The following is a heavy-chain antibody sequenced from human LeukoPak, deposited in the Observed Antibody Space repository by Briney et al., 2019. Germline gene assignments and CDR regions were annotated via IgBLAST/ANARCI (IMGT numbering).Heavy chain of an antibody. CDR2: IYTSGST. CDR1: GGSISSYY. V-gene: IGHV4-4*07. CDR3: ARGLPVWLPDYYYYMDV. J-gene: IGHJ6*03. Sequence: SETLSLTCTVSGGSISSYYWSWIRQPAGKGLEWIGRIYTSGSTNYNPSLKSRVTMSVDTSKNQFSLKLSSVTAAYTAVHYCARGLPVWLPDYYYYMDVSGKGTTVTVSS. D-gene: IGHD5-12*01.